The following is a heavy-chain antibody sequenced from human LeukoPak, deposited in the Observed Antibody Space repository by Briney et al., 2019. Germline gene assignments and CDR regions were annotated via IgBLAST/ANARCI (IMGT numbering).Heavy chain of an antibody. CDR1: GGTFSSYA. CDR3: ARGGADYFSAGYFDL. D-gene: IGHD4/OR15-4a*01. J-gene: IGHJ2*01. CDR2: IIPIFGTA. Sequence: ASVKVSCKASGGTFSSYAISWVRQAPGQGREWMGRIIPIFGTANYAQKFQGRVTITTDESTSTAYMELSSLRSEVTAVYYCARGGADYFSAGYFDLWGRGTLVTVSS. V-gene: IGHV1-69*05.